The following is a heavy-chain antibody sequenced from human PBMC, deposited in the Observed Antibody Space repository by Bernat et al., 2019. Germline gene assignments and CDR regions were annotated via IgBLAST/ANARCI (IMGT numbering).Heavy chain of an antibody. J-gene: IGHJ4*02. CDR1: GFTFSQYW. Sequence: EVQLAESGGGLVQPGGSLRLSCAASGFTFSQYWMDWDRQAPGKGPVWVSRINTDGTTTNYADSVKGRFTMSRDNAKNIIYLQMNSLRAEDTAVYYCVRDPNRKLDYWGQGTQVTVSP. CDR2: INTDGTTT. CDR3: VRDPNRKLDY. D-gene: IGHD1-1*01. V-gene: IGHV3-74*01.